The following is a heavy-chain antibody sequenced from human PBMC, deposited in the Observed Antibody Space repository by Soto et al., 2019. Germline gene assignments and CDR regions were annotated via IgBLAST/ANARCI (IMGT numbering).Heavy chain of an antibody. D-gene: IGHD3-22*01. Sequence: ASVKVSGKASGYTFTSYYMHWVRQAPGQGLEWMGIINPSGGSTSYTQKFQGRDTMTRDTSTSTVYMELSSLRSEDTAVYYCASPGYYDSSGYLHDAFDIWGQGTMVTLS. V-gene: IGHV1-46*01. CDR3: ASPGYYDSSGYLHDAFDI. J-gene: IGHJ3*02. CDR2: INPSGGST. CDR1: GYTFTSYY.